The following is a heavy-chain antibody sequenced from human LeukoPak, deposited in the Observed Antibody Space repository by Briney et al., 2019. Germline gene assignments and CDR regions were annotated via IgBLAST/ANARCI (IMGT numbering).Heavy chain of an antibody. V-gene: IGHV3-23*01. CDR1: GFTFSSYA. D-gene: IGHD4-17*01. J-gene: IGHJ4*02. CDR2: ISGSGGST. Sequence: GRSLRLSCAASGFTFSSYAMSWVRQAPGKGLEWVSAISGSGGSTYYADSVKGRFTISRDNSKNTLYLQMNSLRAEDTAVYYCAKDDYGDYGGYFDYWGQGTLVTVSS. CDR3: AKDDYGDYGGYFDY.